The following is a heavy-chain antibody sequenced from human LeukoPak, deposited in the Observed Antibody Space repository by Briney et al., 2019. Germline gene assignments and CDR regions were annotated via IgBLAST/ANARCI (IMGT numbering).Heavy chain of an antibody. D-gene: IGHD3-3*02. Sequence: PGGSLRLSCAASGFSFSTYSMNWVRQAPGKGLEWVSYISSSSSTIYYADSVKGRFTISRDNAKNSLYLQMNSLRAEDTAVYYCAKERISSPEYYFDYWGQGTLVTVSS. J-gene: IGHJ4*02. CDR3: AKERISSPEYYFDY. CDR2: ISSSSSTI. V-gene: IGHV3-48*01. CDR1: GFSFSTYS.